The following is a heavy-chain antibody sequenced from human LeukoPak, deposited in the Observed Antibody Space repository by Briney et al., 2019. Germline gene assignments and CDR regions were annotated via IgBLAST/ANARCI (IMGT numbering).Heavy chain of an antibody. CDR1: GYTLTELS. J-gene: IGHJ3*02. CDR3: ATLGSYYLAFDI. CDR2: FDPEDGET. V-gene: IGHV1-24*01. D-gene: IGHD1-26*01. Sequence: GASVKVSCKVSGYTLTELSMHWVRQAPGKGLEWMGGFDPEDGETICAQKFQGRVTMTEDTSTDTAYMELSSLRSEDTAVYYCATLGSYYLAFDIWGQGTMVTVSS.